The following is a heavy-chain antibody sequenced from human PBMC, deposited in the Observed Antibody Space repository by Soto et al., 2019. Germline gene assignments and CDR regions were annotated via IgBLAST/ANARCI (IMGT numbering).Heavy chain of an antibody. V-gene: IGHV1-18*04. D-gene: IGHD5-18*01. J-gene: IGHJ4*02. CDR2: ISAYNGNT. CDR1: GYTFTSYG. CDR3: ARVYVDTAVVKSLEPDY. Sequence: ASVKVSCKASGYTFTSYGISWVRQAPGQGLEWMGWISAYNGNTNYAQKLQGRVTMTTDTSTSTAYMELRSLRSDDTAVYYCARVYVDTAVVKSLEPDYWGQGTLVTVSS.